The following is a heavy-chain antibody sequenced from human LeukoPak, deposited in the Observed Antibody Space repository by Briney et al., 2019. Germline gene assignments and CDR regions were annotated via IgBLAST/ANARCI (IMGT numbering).Heavy chain of an antibody. CDR2: ISGSGGST. CDR3: AKFDSSSPYYFDY. V-gene: IGHV3-23*01. CDR1: GFTFSSYA. D-gene: IGHD6-6*01. Sequence: GGSLRLSCAASGFTFSSYAMSWVRQAPGKGREWVSAISGSGGSTYYADSVKGRFTISRDNSKNTLYLQMNSLRAEDTAVYYCAKFDSSSPYYFDYWGQGTLVTVSS. J-gene: IGHJ4*02.